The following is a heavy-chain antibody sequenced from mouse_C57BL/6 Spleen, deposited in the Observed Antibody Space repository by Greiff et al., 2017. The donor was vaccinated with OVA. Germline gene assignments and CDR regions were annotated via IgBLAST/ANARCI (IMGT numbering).Heavy chain of an antibody. CDR3: ARHNYSNWYFDV. CDR2: ISNGGGST. V-gene: IGHV5-12*01. J-gene: IGHJ1*03. Sequence: EVKLVESGGGLVQPGGSLKLSCAASGFTFSDYYMYWVRQTPEQRLEWVAYISNGGGSTYYPDTVKGRFTISRDNAKNTLYLQMSRLKSEDTAMYYCARHNYSNWYFDVWGTGTTVTVSS. CDR1: GFTFSDYY. D-gene: IGHD2-5*01.